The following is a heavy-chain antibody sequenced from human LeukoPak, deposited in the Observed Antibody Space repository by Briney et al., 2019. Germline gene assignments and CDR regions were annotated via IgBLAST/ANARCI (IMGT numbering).Heavy chain of an antibody. V-gene: IGHV3-23*01. CDR3: AKQNPYYRGSTSCYGRGRDAFDR. Sequence: GGSLRLSCAASGFTFSSYAMSWVRQAPGKGLEWVSAISVSGGSTYYSDSVKGRFTISRDNSKNSLYLQMRRVRAEDTAVYDRAKQNPYYRGSTSCYGRGRDAFDRWRQPTMV. CDR1: GFTFSSYA. D-gene: IGHD2-2*01. J-gene: IGHJ3*02. CDR2: ISVSGGST.